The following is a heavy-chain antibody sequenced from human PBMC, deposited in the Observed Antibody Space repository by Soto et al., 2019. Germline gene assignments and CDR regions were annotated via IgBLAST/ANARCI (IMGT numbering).Heavy chain of an antibody. CDR3: AKDRNYPRDQFHY. J-gene: IGHJ4*02. D-gene: IGHD1-7*01. CDR1: GFTFSTYA. V-gene: IGHV3-23*01. Sequence: GGSLRLSCAASGFTFSTYALSWVRQAPGKGLEWVSAISANGQGIYYADSVRGRFTISRDNSKNTIFLHMDSLRAEDTAVYYCAKDRNYPRDQFHYWGQGTLVT. CDR2: ISANGQGI.